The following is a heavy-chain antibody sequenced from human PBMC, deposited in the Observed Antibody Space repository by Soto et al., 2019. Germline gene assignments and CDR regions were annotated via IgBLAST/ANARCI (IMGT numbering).Heavy chain of an antibody. CDR3: AHLYGSQNSYGFHFDS. V-gene: IGHV2-5*02. Sequence: QITLTESGPTLVKPTQSLTLTCTFSGFALSTDGAGVGWIRQPPGKALEWLALIYWDDDKSYNPSLQSRLTLTNDASSNRVVLTMTNLDPVDTATYYWAHLYGSQNSYGFHFDSWGQGTLVPVSS. CDR2: IYWDDDK. J-gene: IGHJ4*02. D-gene: IGHD3-10*01. CDR1: GFALSTDGAG.